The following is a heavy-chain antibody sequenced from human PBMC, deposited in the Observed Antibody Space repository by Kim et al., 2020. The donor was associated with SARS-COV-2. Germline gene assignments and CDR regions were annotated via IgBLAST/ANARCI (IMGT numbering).Heavy chain of an antibody. D-gene: IGHD5-12*01. V-gene: IGHV3-11*05. CDR3: ARVARDGYNYEYSNWFDP. J-gene: IGHJ5*02. CDR2: ISSSSSYT. Sequence: GGSLRLSCAASGFTFSDYYMSWIRQAPGKGLEWVSYISSSSSYTNYADSVKGRFTISRDNAKNSLYLQMNSLRAEDTAVYYCARVARDGYNYEYSNWFDPWGQGTLVTVSS. CDR1: GFTFSDYY.